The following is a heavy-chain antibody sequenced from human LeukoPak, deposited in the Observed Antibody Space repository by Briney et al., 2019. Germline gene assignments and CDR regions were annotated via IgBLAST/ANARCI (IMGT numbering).Heavy chain of an antibody. D-gene: IGHD3-10*01. CDR1: GFTFSSYG. Sequence: QPGGSLRLSCAASGFTFSSYGMHWVRQAPGKGLEWVAVIWYDGSNKYYADSVKGRFTISRDNSKNTLYLQMNSLRVEDTAVYYCARDSGYGPGSYCHYWGQGTLVTVSS. CDR3: ARDSGYGPGSYCHY. J-gene: IGHJ4*02. V-gene: IGHV3-33*01. CDR2: IWYDGSNK.